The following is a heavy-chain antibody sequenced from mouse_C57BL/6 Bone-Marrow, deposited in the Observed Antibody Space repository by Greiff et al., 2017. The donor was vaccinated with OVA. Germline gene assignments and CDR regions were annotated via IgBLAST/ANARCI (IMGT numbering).Heavy chain of an antibody. J-gene: IGHJ3*01. V-gene: IGHV1-82*01. CDR2: IYPGDGDT. D-gene: IGHD4-1*01. Sequence: VQLQQSGPELVKPGASVKISCKASGYAFSSSWMNWVKQRPGKGLEWIGRIYPGDGDTNYNGKFKGKATLTADKSSSTAYMQLSSLTSEDSAVYCCASNFFWLAYWGQGTLVTVSA. CDR1: GYAFSSSW. CDR3: ASNFFWLAY.